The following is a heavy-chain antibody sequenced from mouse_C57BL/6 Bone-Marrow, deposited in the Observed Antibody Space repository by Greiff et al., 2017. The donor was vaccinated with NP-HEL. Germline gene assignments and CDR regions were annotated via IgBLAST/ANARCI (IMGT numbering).Heavy chain of an antibody. CDR1: GFNIKNTY. Sequence: EVKLMESVAELVRPGASVKFSCTASGFNIKNTYMHWVKQRPEQGLEWIGRIDPANGNTKYAPKLQGQATITADKSSNTAYLQLSSLTSEDTAIYYCASLTAVVATDYWGQGTTLTVSS. D-gene: IGHD1-1*01. CDR3: ASLTAVVATDY. CDR2: IDPANGNT. V-gene: IGHV14-3*01. J-gene: IGHJ2*01.